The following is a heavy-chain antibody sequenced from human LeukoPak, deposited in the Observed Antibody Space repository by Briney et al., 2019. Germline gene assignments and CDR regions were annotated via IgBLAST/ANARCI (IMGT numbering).Heavy chain of an antibody. V-gene: IGHV1-69*01. Sequence: SVKVSCKASGGTFSSYAISWVRQAPGQGLEWMGGIIPIFGTANYAQKFQGRVTITADESTSTAYMELSSLRSEDTAVYYCARSRISYSSSSGYYYYYMDVWGKGTTVTVSS. CDR1: GGTFSSYA. CDR3: ARSRISYSSSSGYYYYYMDV. D-gene: IGHD6-6*01. J-gene: IGHJ6*03. CDR2: IIPIFGTA.